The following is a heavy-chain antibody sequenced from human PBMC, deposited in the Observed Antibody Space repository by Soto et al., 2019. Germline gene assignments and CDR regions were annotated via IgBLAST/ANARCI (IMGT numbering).Heavy chain of an antibody. D-gene: IGHD5-12*01. CDR1: SGSISSSNW. Sequence: SETLSLTCAVSSGSISSSNWWSWVRQPPGKGLEWIGEIYHSGSTNYNPSLKSRVTISVDKSKNQFSLKLSSVTAADTAVYYCARGIRGYSGYENAFDIWGQGTMVTVSS. J-gene: IGHJ3*02. CDR3: ARGIRGYSGYENAFDI. CDR2: IYHSGST. V-gene: IGHV4-4*02.